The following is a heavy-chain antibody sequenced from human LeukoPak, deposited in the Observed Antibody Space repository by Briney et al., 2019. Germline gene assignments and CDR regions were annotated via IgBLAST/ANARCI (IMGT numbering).Heavy chain of an antibody. Sequence: GGSLRLSCAASGFTFSSYGMHWVRQAPGKGLEWVAVISYDGSNKYYADSAKGRFTISRGNSKNTLYLQMNSLRAEDTAVYYCAKVWDSSGWYGEFDYWGQGTLVTVSS. D-gene: IGHD6-19*01. CDR3: AKVWDSSGWYGEFDY. V-gene: IGHV3-30*18. J-gene: IGHJ4*02. CDR1: GFTFSSYG. CDR2: ISYDGSNK.